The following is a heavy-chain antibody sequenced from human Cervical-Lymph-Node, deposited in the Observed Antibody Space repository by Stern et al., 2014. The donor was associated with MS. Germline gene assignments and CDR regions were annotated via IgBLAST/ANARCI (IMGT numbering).Heavy chain of an antibody. J-gene: IGHJ6*02. CDR3: ARYLYCSSTSCYAYYYYGMDV. Sequence: VQLVESGGGLVQPGGSLRLSCAASGFTFSSYWMSWVRQAPGKGLEWVANIKQDGSEKYYVDSVKGRFTISRDNAKNSLYLQMNSLRAEDTAVYYCARYLYCSSTSCYAYYYYGMDVWGQGTTVTVSS. CDR1: GFTFSSYW. CDR2: IKQDGSEK. D-gene: IGHD2-2*01. V-gene: IGHV3-7*01.